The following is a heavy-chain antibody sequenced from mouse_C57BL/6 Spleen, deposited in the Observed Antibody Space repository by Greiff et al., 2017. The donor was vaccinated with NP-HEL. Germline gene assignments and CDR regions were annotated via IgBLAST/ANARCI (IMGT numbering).Heavy chain of an antibody. V-gene: IGHV1-80*01. J-gene: IGHJ1*03. CDR3: ARFPYYFWYFDV. D-gene: IGHD1-1*01. CDR1: GYAFSSYW. CDR2: IYPGDGDT. Sequence: VKVVESGAELVKPGASVKISCKASGYAFSSYWMNWVKQRPGKGLEWIGQIYPGDGDTNYNGKFKGKATLTADKSSSTAYMQLSSLTSEDSAVYFCARFPYYFWYFDVWGTGTTVTVSS.